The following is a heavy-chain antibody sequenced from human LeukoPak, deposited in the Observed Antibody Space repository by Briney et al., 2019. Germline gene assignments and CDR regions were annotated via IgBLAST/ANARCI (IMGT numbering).Heavy chain of an antibody. Sequence: ASVKVSCKASGYTFTSYYMHWVRQAPGQGLEWMGIINPSGGSTSYAQKFQGRVTMTRDTSTSTVYMELSSLRSEDTTVYYCARGRVGATFVGAFDIWGQGTMVTVSS. V-gene: IGHV1-46*01. CDR2: INPSGGST. CDR3: ARGRVGATFVGAFDI. D-gene: IGHD1-26*01. CDR1: GYTFTSYY. J-gene: IGHJ3*02.